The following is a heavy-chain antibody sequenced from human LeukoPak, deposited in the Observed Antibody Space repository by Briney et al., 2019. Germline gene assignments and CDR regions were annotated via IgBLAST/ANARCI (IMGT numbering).Heavy chain of an antibody. CDR2: IYHSGST. Sequence: SETLSLTCTVSGYSISSGYYWGWIRQPPGQGLEWIGSIYHSGSTYYNPSLKSRVTISVDTSKNQFSLKLSSVTAADTAVYYCARAITVVTQADKKYYFDYWGQGTLVTVSS. D-gene: IGHD4-23*01. CDR1: GYSISSGYY. CDR3: ARAITVVTQADKKYYFDY. V-gene: IGHV4-38-2*02. J-gene: IGHJ4*02.